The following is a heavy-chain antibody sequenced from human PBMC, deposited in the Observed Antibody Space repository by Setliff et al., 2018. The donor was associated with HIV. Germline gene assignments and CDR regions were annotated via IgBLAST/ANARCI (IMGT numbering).Heavy chain of an antibody. J-gene: IGHJ6*02. Sequence: SETLSLTCAVSGGPMSSSDWWSWVRQSPGKGLEWIGEIYHSGSTYYNPSLKSRVAISVDTSKNQFSLKLTSVTAADTAVYFCARADGSGTYYLYYYYGMDVWGQGTTVTVSS. CDR2: IYHSGST. V-gene: IGHV4-4*02. CDR3: ARADGSGTYYLYYYYGMDV. D-gene: IGHD3-10*01. CDR1: GGPMSSSDW.